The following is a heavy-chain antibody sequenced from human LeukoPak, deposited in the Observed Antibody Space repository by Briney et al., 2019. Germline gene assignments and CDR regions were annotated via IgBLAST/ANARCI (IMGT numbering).Heavy chain of an antibody. CDR2: ISGSGGST. Sequence: GGSLRLSCAASGFTFSSYAMSWVRQAPGKGLEWVSAISGSGGSTYYADSVRGRFTISRDNSKNTLYLQMNSLRAEDTAVYYCAKLIVVVVAAIDYWGQGTLVTVSS. V-gene: IGHV3-23*01. CDR3: AKLIVVVVAAIDY. D-gene: IGHD2-15*01. CDR1: GFTFSSYA. J-gene: IGHJ4*02.